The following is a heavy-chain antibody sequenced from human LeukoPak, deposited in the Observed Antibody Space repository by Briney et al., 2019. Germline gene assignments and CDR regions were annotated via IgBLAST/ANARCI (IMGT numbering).Heavy chain of an antibody. CDR3: ANAPDPSDAFDI. CDR2: IYSSGIT. CDR1: GFTVSSNY. V-gene: IGHV3-53*01. Sequence: GGSLRLSCAASGFTVSSNYMSWVRQAPGKGLEWVSVIYSSGITHYADSVKGRFTISRDNSKNTLYFQMNSLRAEDTAVYYCANAPDPSDAFDIWGQGTMVTVSS. J-gene: IGHJ3*02.